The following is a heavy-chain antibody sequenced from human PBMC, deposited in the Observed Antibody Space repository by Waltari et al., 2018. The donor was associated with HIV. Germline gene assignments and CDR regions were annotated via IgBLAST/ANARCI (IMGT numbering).Heavy chain of an antibody. CDR1: GDSVSSNSAA. D-gene: IGHD4-17*01. CDR3: AREDYGDSPLHPSDY. J-gene: IGHJ4*02. CDR2: TYYMSKWYY. Sequence: QVQLQVSGPGLVKPSQTLSLTCAISGDSVSSNSAAWNWIRHSPSRGLEWLGRTYYMSKWYYDYAVSVKRRISINPDTSKNQLSLRLDSVTPEDTAVYYCAREDYGDSPLHPSDYWGRGTLVTVSS. V-gene: IGHV6-1*01.